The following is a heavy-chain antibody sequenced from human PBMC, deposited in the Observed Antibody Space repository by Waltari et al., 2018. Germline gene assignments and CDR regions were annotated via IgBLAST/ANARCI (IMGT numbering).Heavy chain of an antibody. V-gene: IGHV4-31*03. CDR1: GGSISSGGYY. CDR3: ARRGVYGSGSYFY. Sequence: QVQLQESGPGLVKPSQTLSLTCTVSGGSISSGGYYWSWIRQHPGKGLEWVGYIYYSGSNYYNPFLKSRVTISVDTSKNQFSLKLSSVTAADTAVYYCARRGVYGSGSYFYWGQGTLVTVSS. D-gene: IGHD3-10*01. J-gene: IGHJ4*02. CDR2: IYYSGSN.